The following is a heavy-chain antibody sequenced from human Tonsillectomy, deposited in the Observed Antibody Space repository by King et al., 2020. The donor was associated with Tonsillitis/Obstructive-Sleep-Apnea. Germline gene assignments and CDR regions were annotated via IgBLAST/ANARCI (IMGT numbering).Heavy chain of an antibody. CDR3: AKGRGDDDAFDI. Sequence: VQLVESGGGLVQPGGSLRLSCAASGFTFSSYTMTWVRQAPGKGLEWVSAITGTGFSTYYADSVKGRLTISRDNSKNTLHLRMNSLRAGDTAVYYCAKGRGDDDAFDIWGQGTMVTVSS. D-gene: IGHD4-17*01. J-gene: IGHJ3*02. CDR1: GFTFSSYT. CDR2: ITGTGFST. V-gene: IGHV3-23*04.